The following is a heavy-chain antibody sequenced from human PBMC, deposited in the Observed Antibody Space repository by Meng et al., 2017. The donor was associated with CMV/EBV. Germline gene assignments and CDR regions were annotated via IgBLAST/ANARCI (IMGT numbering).Heavy chain of an antibody. CDR2: ISANGGTT. J-gene: IGHJ4*02. CDR3: AKALGIDFSDFDY. CDR1: GFTFSTYA. Sequence: VQLVESGGVFVQPGGSLRLSCAASGFTFSTYAMGWVRQAPGKGLDWVSAISANGGTTYYADSVRGRFTISRDNSKNTLHLQMNSLRAEDTAVYYCAKALGIDFSDFDYWGRGALVTVSS. D-gene: IGHD2/OR15-2a*01. V-gene: IGHV3-23*04.